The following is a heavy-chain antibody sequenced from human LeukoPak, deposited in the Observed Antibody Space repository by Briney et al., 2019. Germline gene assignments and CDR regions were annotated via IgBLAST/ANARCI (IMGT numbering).Heavy chain of an antibody. Sequence: ASVKVSCKASGYTFTSYAMHWVRQAPGQRLEWMGWINAGNGNTKYSQKFQGRDTITRDTSASTAYMELSSLRSEDTAVYYCARTGSGSYYNNNWFDPWGQGTLVTVSS. J-gene: IGHJ5*02. D-gene: IGHD3-10*01. CDR2: INAGNGNT. CDR1: GYTFTSYA. V-gene: IGHV1-3*01. CDR3: ARTGSGSYYNNNWFDP.